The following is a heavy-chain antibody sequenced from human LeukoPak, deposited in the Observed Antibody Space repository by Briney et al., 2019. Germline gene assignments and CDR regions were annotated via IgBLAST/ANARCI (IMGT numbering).Heavy chain of an antibody. Sequence: GGSLRLSCAASGFTFSSYGMSWVRQAPGKGLEWVSAISGSGGSTYYADSVKGRFTISRDNSKNTLYLQINSLRAEDTAVYYCAKDYDTRPENFDYWGQGTLVTVSS. CDR1: GFTFSSYG. V-gene: IGHV3-23*01. D-gene: IGHD3-22*01. J-gene: IGHJ4*02. CDR3: AKDYDTRPENFDY. CDR2: ISGSGGST.